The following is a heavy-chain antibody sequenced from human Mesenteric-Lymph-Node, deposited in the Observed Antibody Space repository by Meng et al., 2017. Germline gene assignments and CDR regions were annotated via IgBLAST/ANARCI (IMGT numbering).Heavy chain of an antibody. CDR3: ARSPDEWELLPDPFDI. CDR2: IIPIFGTA. Sequence: SAKVFCKASGGTFSSYAISWVRQAPGQGLEWMGGIIPIFGTANYAQKFQGRVTITADESTSTAYMELSSLRSEDTAVYYCARSPDEWELLPDPFDIWGQGTMVTVSS. CDR1: GGTFSSYA. D-gene: IGHD1-26*01. J-gene: IGHJ3*02. V-gene: IGHV1-69*13.